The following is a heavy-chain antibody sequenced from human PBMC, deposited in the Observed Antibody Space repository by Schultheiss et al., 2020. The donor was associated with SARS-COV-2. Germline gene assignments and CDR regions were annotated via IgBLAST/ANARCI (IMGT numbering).Heavy chain of an antibody. CDR1: GFTFSSYS. J-gene: IGHJ3*02. CDR2: ISASGTYT. Sequence: GGSLRLSCAASGFTFSSYSMNWVRQAPGKGLEWVSAISASGTYTDYADSVKGRFTISRDNSKNTLYLQMNSLRAEDTAVYYCAREEWAVAGMSAFDIWGQGTMVTVSS. D-gene: IGHD6-19*01. CDR3: AREEWAVAGMSAFDI. V-gene: IGHV3-21*01.